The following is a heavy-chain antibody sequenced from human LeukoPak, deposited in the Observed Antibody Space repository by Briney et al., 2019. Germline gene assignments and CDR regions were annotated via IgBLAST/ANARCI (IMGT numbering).Heavy chain of an antibody. J-gene: IGHJ4*02. Sequence: SETLSLTCTVSGGSISSYYWSWIRQPPGKGLEWIGYIYYTRSTNYNPSLKRRVTISVSTFKTHFSLKLSSVTAADTAVYYCARVRYSDVLTGYYGDGYFDYWGQGTVGPVSS. CDR1: GGSISSYY. D-gene: IGHD3-9*01. CDR3: ARVRYSDVLTGYYGDGYFDY. V-gene: IGHV4-59*01. CDR2: IYYTRST.